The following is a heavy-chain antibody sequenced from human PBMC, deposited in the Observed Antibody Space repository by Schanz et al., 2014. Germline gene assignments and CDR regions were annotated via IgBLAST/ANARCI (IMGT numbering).Heavy chain of an antibody. V-gene: IGHV3-11*01. J-gene: IGHJ3*01. CDR1: GFIFNDYY. CDR3: ARDGGRDGYNLAFDV. CDR2: ISRDGTTS. Sequence: VQVVESGGGLVKPGGSLRLSCAASGFIFNDYYMNWIRQAPGKGLEWLSYISRDGTTSYYADSVKGRFIISRDSSKNTLFLQMNSLRAEDTAVYFCARDGGRDGYNLAFDVWGQGTLVTVSS. D-gene: IGHD5-12*01.